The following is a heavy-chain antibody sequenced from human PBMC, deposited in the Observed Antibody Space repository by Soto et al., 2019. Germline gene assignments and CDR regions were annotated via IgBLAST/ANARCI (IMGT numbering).Heavy chain of an antibody. CDR2: IWSDGSHK. J-gene: IGHJ4*02. D-gene: IGHD3-16*01. CDR1: GFSFRDYG. CDR3: ARXVVPAYSYAQDY. Sequence: QVQLVESGGGVVQPGGSLRLSCAASGFSFRDYGMHWVRQAPGKGLEWVAIIWSDGSHKHYGETVTGRFTISRDNSKNTXYXXMXXXRVXDTAVYYCARXVVPAYSYAQDYWGQGTRVTVSS. V-gene: IGHV3-33*01.